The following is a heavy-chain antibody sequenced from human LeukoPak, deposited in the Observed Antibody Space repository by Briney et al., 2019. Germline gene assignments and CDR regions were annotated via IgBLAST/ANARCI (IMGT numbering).Heavy chain of an antibody. J-gene: IGHJ5*02. Sequence: GGSLRLSCAASGFTFSNFAMHWVRQAPGKGLEWVAVMSFDGSSKYYARSVRGRFSISRDNSDNTFYLEMNSLRSDDTAVYYCVRDRPRETEVVLGAIVNWFDPWGQGTLVTVSS. CDR2: MSFDGSSK. D-gene: IGHD2-2*01. CDR3: VRDRPRETEVVLGAIVNWFDP. CDR1: GFTFSNFA. V-gene: IGHV3-30-3*01.